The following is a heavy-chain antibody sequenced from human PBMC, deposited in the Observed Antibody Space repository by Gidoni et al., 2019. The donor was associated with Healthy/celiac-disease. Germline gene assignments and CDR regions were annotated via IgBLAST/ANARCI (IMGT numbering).Heavy chain of an antibody. D-gene: IGHD3-10*01. CDR3: ARGRVFRGVFSRYYYYGMDV. Sequence: QVQLQQWGAGLLKPSETLSLTCAVYGGSFSGYYWSWIRQPPGKGLEWIGEINHSGSTNYNPSLKSRVTISVDTSKNQFSLKLSSVTAADTAVYYCARGRVFRGVFSRYYYYGMDVWGQGTTVTVSS. CDR2: INHSGST. V-gene: IGHV4-34*01. CDR1: GGSFSGYY. J-gene: IGHJ6*02.